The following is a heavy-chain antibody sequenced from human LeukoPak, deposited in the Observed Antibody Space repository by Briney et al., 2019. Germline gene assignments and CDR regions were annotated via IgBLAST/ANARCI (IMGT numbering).Heavy chain of an antibody. J-gene: IGHJ3*02. D-gene: IGHD6-13*01. V-gene: IGHV1-24*01. CDR1: GYTLTELS. CDR2: FDPEDGET. CDR3: ATTAIAAAASGAFDI. Sequence: ASVKVSCKVSGYTLTELSMHWVRQAPGKGLEWMGGFDPEDGETIYAQKFQGRVTMTEDTSTDTAYMDLSSLRSEDTAVYYCATTAIAAAASGAFDIWGQGTMVTVSS.